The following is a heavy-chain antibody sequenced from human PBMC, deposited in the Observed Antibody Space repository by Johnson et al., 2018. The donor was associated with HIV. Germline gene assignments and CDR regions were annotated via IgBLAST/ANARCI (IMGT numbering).Heavy chain of an antibody. J-gene: IGHJ3*02. CDR1: GFTFSTSW. CDR3: VRGGAVAPSSGFDI. Sequence: VQLVESGGGLVQPGGSLRLSCAASGFTFSTSWMSWVRQAPGKGLGWVANINQDGVEKYYVDSVKGRFTLSRDNATNSLFLQMNIVRDEDTAVYYCVRGGAVAPSSGFDIWGQGTKVTVSS. V-gene: IGHV3-7*05. D-gene: IGHD6-19*01. CDR2: INQDGVEK.